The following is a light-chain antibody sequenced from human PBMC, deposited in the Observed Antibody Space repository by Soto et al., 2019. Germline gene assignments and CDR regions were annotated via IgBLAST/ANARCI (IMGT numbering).Light chain of an antibody. J-gene: IGKJ1*01. CDR3: QQSYSSPPT. V-gene: IGKV1-39*01. Sequence: DIQMTQSPSTLSGSVGDRVTITCRASQTISSWLAWYQQKPGKAPKLLIFAAFSLQSGVPSRFSGSRSGPDFTLTISSLLPEDFATYYCQQSYSSPPTFGQGTKVDI. CDR1: QTISSW. CDR2: AAF.